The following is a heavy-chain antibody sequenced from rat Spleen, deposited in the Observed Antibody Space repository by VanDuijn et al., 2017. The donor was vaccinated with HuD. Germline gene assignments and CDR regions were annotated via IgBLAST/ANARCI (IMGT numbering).Heavy chain of an antibody. CDR3: ARHVSKHSEGYVMDA. CDR1: GFSLTSYN. D-gene: IGHD1-11*01. Sequence: QVQLKESGPGLVQPSQTLSLTCTVSGFSLTSYNVHWVRQPTGKGLDWMGIIWTGGTTDYSSALKSRLSISRDTSRSQVFLKMNSLQPEDTGTYYCARHVSKHSEGYVMDAWGQGASVTVSS. V-gene: IGHV2-30*01. CDR2: IWTGGTT. J-gene: IGHJ4*01.